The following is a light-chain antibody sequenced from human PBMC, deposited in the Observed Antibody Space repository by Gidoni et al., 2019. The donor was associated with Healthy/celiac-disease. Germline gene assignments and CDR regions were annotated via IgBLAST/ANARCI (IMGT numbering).Light chain of an antibody. J-gene: IGKJ1*01. CDR1: QSVSSY. CDR3: QQRSNWPWT. CDR2: DAS. Sequence: EIVVTQSPATLSLSPGERANLSCRASQSVSSYLAWYQQQPGQAPRLLIYDASNRATGIPAWFSGSGSGTVFTLIISRLDPEDFAVYYCQQRSNWPWTFGQGTKVEIK. V-gene: IGKV3-11*01.